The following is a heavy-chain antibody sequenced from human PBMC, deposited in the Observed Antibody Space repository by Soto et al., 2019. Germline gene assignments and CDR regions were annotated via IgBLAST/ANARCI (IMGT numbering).Heavy chain of an antibody. CDR3: ARGDRGGSGSPASYYYSGLDV. CDR2: VSAGGDMT. CDR1: GFTFSSYA. Sequence: DVQVLESGGDLVQPGGSLRLSCAASGFTFSSYAMSWVRQAPGKGLEWVSSVSAGGDMTYYSDSVKGRFTISRDNSNNALSLQMNGLRIEDTGLYYCARGDRGGSGSPASYYYSGLDVWGQGTTVTVS. D-gene: IGHD3-10*01. V-gene: IGHV3-23*01. J-gene: IGHJ6*02.